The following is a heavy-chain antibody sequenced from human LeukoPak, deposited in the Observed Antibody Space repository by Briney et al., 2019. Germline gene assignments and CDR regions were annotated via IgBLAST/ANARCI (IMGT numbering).Heavy chain of an antibody. V-gene: IGHV4-59*01. CDR2: IYYSGST. CDR1: GGSISSYY. J-gene: IGHJ4*02. Sequence: SETLSLTCTVSGGSISSYYWSWIRQPPGKGLEWIGYIYYSGSTDYNPSLKSRVTISVDTSKNQFSLKLSSVTAADTAVYYCARAFTSGYYYGLDYWGQGTLVTVSS. CDR3: ARAFTSGYYYGLDY. D-gene: IGHD3-22*01.